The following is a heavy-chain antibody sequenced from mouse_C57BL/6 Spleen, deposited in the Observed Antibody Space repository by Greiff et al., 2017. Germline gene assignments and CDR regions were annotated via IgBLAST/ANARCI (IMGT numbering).Heavy chain of an antibody. CDR2: INPNNGTT. CDR3: ERGVCGFYYFDY. D-gene: IGHD1-1*02. V-gene: IGHV1-39*01. Sequence: EVQLQESGPELVKPGASVKISCKASGYSFTDYNMNWVKQSNGKSLEWIGVINPNNGTTSYNQKFKGKATLTVDQSSSTAYMQLNSLTSEDSAVYYYERGVCGFYYFDYWGQGTTLTVSS. CDR1: GYSFTDYN. J-gene: IGHJ2*01.